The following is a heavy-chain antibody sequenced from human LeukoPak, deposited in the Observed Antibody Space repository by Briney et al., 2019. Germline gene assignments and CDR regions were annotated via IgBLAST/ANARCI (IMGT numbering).Heavy chain of an antibody. Sequence: ETLSLTCAVYGGSFSGYYWSWIRQPPGKGLEWVANIKQDGSEKYYVDSLKGRFTISRDNAKNSLYLQMNSLRAEDTAVYYCARDRAAAQPKTTFDYWGQGTLVTVSS. D-gene: IGHD6-13*01. J-gene: IGHJ4*02. CDR1: GGSFSGYY. V-gene: IGHV3-7*03. CDR2: IKQDGSEK. CDR3: ARDRAAAQPKTTFDY.